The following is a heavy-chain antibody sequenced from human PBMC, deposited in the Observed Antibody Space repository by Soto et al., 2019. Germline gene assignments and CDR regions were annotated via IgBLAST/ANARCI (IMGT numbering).Heavy chain of an antibody. CDR3: ARSCLHYDFSCMDV. CDR1: GGSISSYY. J-gene: IGHJ6*03. V-gene: IGHV4-59*08. Sequence: SETLSLTCTVSGGSISSYYWSWIRQPPGKGLEWIGYIYYSGSTNYNPSLKSRVTISVDTSKNQFSLKLSSVTAADTAVYYCARSCLHYDFSCMDVWGKGTTVTVSS. D-gene: IGHD3-3*01. CDR2: IYYSGST.